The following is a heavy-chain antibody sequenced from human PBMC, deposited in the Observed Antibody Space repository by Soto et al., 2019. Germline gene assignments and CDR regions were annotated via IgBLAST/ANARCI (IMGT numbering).Heavy chain of an antibody. J-gene: IGHJ4*02. CDR3: ARDRFREPRNRYFDY. Sequence: QVQLVQSGAEVKKPGSSVKVSCKASGGTFSSYAISWVRQAPGQGLEWMGGIIPIFGTANYAQKFQGRVTITADESTSTAYMEMSSLRSEDKAVYYCARDRFREPRNRYFDYWGQGTLVTVSS. D-gene: IGHD3-10*01. CDR2: IIPIFGTA. CDR1: GGTFSSYA. V-gene: IGHV1-69*01.